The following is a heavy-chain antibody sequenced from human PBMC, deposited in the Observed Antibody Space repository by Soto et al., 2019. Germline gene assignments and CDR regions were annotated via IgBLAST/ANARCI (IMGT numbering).Heavy chain of an antibody. D-gene: IGHD3-10*01. J-gene: IGHJ6*03. CDR2: ISGSGGST. Sequence: PGGSLRLSCAASGFTFSSYAMSWVRQAPGKGLEWVSAISGSGGSTYYADSVKGRFTISRDNSKNTLYLQMNSLRAEDTAVYYCAKDVYYYGSGSYYYYYMDVWGKGTTVTVSS. CDR1: GFTFSSYA. V-gene: IGHV3-23*01. CDR3: AKDVYYYGSGSYYYYYMDV.